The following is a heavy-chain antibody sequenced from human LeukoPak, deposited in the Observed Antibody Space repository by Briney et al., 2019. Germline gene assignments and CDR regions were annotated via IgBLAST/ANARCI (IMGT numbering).Heavy chain of an antibody. CDR3: AREIYDILTGCRYWYFDL. CDR2: IYYSGST. CDR1: GGSISSGGYY. J-gene: IGHJ2*01. V-gene: IGHV4-31*03. Sequence: SETLSLTCTVSGGSISSGGYYWSWLRQHPGTGLEWIGYIYYSGSTYYNPSLKSRVTISVDTSKNQFSLKLSSVTAADTAVYYCAREIYDILTGCRYWYFDLWGRGTLVTVSS. D-gene: IGHD3-9*01.